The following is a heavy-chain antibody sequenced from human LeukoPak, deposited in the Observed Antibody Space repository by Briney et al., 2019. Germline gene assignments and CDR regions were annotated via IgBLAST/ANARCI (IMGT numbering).Heavy chain of an antibody. V-gene: IGHV3-23*01. CDR2: INAVDTNT. CDR3: AKQFLGRN. J-gene: IGHJ4*02. Sequence: PGGSLRLSCAASGFIFSNYAMTWVRQAPGKGLEYVSTINAVDTNTYYADSVKGRFTVSRDNSKNTLYLQLNSLRADDTAVYYCAKQFLGRNWGQGTLVIVSS. CDR1: GFIFSNYA. D-gene: IGHD2-15*01.